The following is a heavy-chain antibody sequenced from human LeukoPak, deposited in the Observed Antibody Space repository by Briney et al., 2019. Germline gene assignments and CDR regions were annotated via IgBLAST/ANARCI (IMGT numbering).Heavy chain of an antibody. J-gene: IGHJ6*03. Sequence: GGSLRLSCTASGFTFGDYAMSWVRQAPGKGLEWVSYISSSSSTKYYADSMKGRFTISRDNAKNSLYLQMNSLRAEDTAVYYCARGDPENYYYYYMDVWGKGTTVTVSS. CDR3: ARGDPENYYYYYMDV. D-gene: IGHD2-21*02. CDR1: GFTFGDYA. V-gene: IGHV3-48*01. CDR2: ISSSSSTK.